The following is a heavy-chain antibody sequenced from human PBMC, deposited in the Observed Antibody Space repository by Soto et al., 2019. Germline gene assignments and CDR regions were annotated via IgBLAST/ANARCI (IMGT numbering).Heavy chain of an antibody. CDR1: GGTFSSYA. D-gene: IGHD3-22*01. CDR2: IIPIFGTA. CDR3: ARRPGGRDSSGYYLL. V-gene: IGHV1-69*13. J-gene: IGHJ4*02. Sequence: ASVKVSCKASGGTFSSYAISWVRQAPGQGLEWMGGIIPIFGTANYAQKFQGRVTITADESTSTAYMELGSLRSEDTAVYYCARRPGGRDSSGYYLLWGQGTLVTVSS.